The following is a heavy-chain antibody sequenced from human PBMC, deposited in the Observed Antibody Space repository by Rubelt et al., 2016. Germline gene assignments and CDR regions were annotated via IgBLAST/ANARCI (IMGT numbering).Heavy chain of an antibody. V-gene: IGHV1-3*01. CDR3: ARGDIVVVVAASNPLDY. Sequence: QVQLVQSGAEVKKPGASVKVSCKASGYTFTSYAMHWVRQAPGQRLEWVGWINAGNGNTKYSQKFQGRVTITRDTSASTAYMELSSLRSEETAVYYCARGDIVVVVAASNPLDYWGQGTLVTVSS. J-gene: IGHJ4*02. CDR1: GYTFTSYA. D-gene: IGHD2-15*01. CDR2: INAGNGNT.